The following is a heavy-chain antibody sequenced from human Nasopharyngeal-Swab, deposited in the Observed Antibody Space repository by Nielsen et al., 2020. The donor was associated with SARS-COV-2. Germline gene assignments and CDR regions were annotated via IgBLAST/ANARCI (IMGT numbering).Heavy chain of an antibody. V-gene: IGHV2-26*01. J-gene: IGHJ6*03. Sequence: SGPTLVKPTETLTLTCTVSGFSLSNARMGVSWIRQPPGKALEWLAHMFSNDEKSYSTSLKSRLTISKDTSKSQVVLTMTNMDPVDTATYYCARSFWSGYVYYYYYMDVWGKGTTVTVSS. CDR3: ARSFWSGYVYYYYYMDV. D-gene: IGHD3-3*01. CDR1: GFSLSNARMG. CDR2: MFSNDEK.